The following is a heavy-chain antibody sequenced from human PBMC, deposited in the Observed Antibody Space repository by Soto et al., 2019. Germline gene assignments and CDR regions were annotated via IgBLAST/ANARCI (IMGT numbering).Heavy chain of an antibody. V-gene: IGHV3-21*01. CDR2: ISSSSSYI. Sequence: GGSLRLSCAASGFNFSSYSMNWVRQAPGKGLEWVSSISSSSSYIYYADSVKGRFTISRDNAKNSLYLQMNSLRAEDTAVYYCARVSHCSGGSCYLKGADDAFDIWGQGTMVTVSS. J-gene: IGHJ3*02. CDR1: GFNFSSYS. D-gene: IGHD2-15*01. CDR3: ARVSHCSGGSCYLKGADDAFDI.